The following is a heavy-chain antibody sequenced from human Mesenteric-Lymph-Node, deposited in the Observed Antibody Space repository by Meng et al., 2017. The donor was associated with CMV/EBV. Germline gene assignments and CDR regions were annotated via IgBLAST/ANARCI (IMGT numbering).Heavy chain of an antibody. D-gene: IGHD3-10*01. CDR2: MNPNSGDT. J-gene: IGHJ4*02. Sequence: SGYTFTSSDFNWVRQATGQGLECMEWMNPNSGDTDYAQKFQGRVTMTRNTSISTAYMELSSLRSEDTAVYYCARGPYYYGAGSFGDCWGQGTLVTVSS. V-gene: IGHV1-8*01. CDR1: GYTFTSSD. CDR3: ARGPYYYGAGSFGDC.